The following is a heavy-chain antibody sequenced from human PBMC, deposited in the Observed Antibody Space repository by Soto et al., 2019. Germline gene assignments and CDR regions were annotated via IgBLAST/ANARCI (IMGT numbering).Heavy chain of an antibody. J-gene: IGHJ5*02. Sequence: PSQTLSLTCAISGDSVSSNSAAWNWIRQSPSRGLEWLGRTYYRSKWYNDYAVSVKSRITINPDTSKNRFSLQLNSVTPEDTAVYYCARVTRPWLVHDWFDPWGQGTLGTSPQ. CDR3: ARVTRPWLVHDWFDP. V-gene: IGHV6-1*01. D-gene: IGHD6-19*01. CDR2: TYYRSKWYN. CDR1: GDSVSSNSAA.